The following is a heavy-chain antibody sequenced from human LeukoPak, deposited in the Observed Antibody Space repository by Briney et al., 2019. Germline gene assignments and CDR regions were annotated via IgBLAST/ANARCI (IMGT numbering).Heavy chain of an antibody. CDR2: ISAYNGNT. D-gene: IGHD3-10*01. Sequence: ASVKVSCKASGYTFTSYGISWVRQAPGQGLEWMGWISAYNGNTNYAQKLQGRVTMTTDTSTSTAYMGLRSLRSDDTAVYYCARVDYYGSGSYDYFDYWGQGTLVTVSS. J-gene: IGHJ4*02. CDR3: ARVDYYGSGSYDYFDY. CDR1: GYTFTSYG. V-gene: IGHV1-18*01.